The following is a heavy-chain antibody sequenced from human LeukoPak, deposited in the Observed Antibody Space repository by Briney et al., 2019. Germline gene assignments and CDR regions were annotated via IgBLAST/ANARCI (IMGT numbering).Heavy chain of an antibody. CDR1: GGSISSYY. D-gene: IGHD3-10*01. Sequence: SETLSLACTVSGGSISSYYWSWIRQPPGKGLEWIGYIYYSGSTNYNPSLKSRVTISVDTSKNQFSLKLSSVTAADTAVYFCARDLSGSLYFDYWGQGVLVTVSS. CDR3: ARDLSGSLYFDY. J-gene: IGHJ4*02. CDR2: IYYSGST. V-gene: IGHV4-59*01.